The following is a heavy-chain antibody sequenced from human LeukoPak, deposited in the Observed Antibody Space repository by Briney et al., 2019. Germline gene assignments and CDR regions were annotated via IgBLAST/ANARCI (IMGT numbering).Heavy chain of an antibody. CDR1: GDIFTSCD. CDR3: ARGNSGYRDAFDI. J-gene: IGHJ3*02. D-gene: IGHD5-12*01. Sequence: ASVKVSCKASGDIFTSCDINWVRQATGQGLEWMGWMNPNSGNTGYAQKFQGRVTMTRNTSISTAYMELSSLRSEDTAVYYCARGNSGYRDAFDIWGQGTMVTVSS. CDR2: MNPNSGNT. V-gene: IGHV1-8*01.